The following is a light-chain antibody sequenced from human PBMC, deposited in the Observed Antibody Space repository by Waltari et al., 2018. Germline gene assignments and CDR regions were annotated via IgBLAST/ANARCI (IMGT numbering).Light chain of an antibody. CDR3: QQYYHSPPT. CDR2: GAT. J-gene: IGKJ5*01. V-gene: IGKV1-16*01. CDR1: QGVTNY. Sequence: DIQMTQSPSSLSASLGDRVSLTCRASQGVTNYVAWYRQRPGKAPESLIFGATILENGVPSRFSGSGLGTDFTLTISGLQAEDSATLYCQQYYHSPPTFGQGTRL.